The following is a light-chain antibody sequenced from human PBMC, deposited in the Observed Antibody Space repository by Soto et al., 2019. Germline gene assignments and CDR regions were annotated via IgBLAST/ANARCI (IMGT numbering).Light chain of an antibody. CDR1: QDINTY. CDR2: DAS. V-gene: IGKV1-33*01. Sequence: DIPMTQSPSSLSASVGDRVTITCQASQDINTYLNWYQQKPGKAPNLLIYDASKLETGVPSRFSGGGSGTDFTFTVTSLHPEDIATYFCQHYDNLLLTFGGGTKVEL. J-gene: IGKJ4*01. CDR3: QHYDNLLLT.